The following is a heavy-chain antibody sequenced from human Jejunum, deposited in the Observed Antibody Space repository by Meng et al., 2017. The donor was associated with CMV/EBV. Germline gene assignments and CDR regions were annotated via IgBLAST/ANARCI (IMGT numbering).Heavy chain of an antibody. CDR3: ARYGDRIRLWGPS. J-gene: IGHJ5*02. CDR1: GFTFTAYY. V-gene: IGHV1-2*06. D-gene: IGHD7-27*01. Sequence: KTSGFTFTAYYMHWVRQAPGQGLEWMGRISAYSGATNYAQKFQGRVTITRDTSTSTAYLELSRLTSDDTAVYLCARYGDRIRLWGPSWGQGTLVTVSS. CDR2: ISAYSGAT.